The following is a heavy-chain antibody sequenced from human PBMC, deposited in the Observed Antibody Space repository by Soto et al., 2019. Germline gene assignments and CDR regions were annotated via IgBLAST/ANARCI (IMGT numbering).Heavy chain of an antibody. CDR1: GFTFNTFA. CDR2: IGGSGAST. J-gene: IGHJ4*02. CDR3: AKGGGITGRYYFDY. Sequence: PGGSLRLSCVASGFTFNTFAISWVRQAPGKGLEWVSGIGGSGASTFYADSVKGRFTISRDNSKNTLCLQMNSLRAEDTAVYYCAKGGGITGRYYFDYWGQGTLVTVSS. D-gene: IGHD1-20*01. V-gene: IGHV3-23*01.